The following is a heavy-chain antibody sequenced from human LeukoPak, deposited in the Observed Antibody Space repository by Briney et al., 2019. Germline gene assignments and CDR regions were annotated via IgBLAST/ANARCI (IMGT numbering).Heavy chain of an antibody. CDR1: GYTLGSYG. CDR3: ARDLRHLKYYDIFTGFDY. J-gene: IGHJ4*02. CDR2: ISAYNGDT. D-gene: IGHD3-9*01. V-gene: IGHV1-18*01. Sequence: ASVKVSCKASGYTLGSYGITWVRQAPGQGLEWMGWISAYNGDTSYAQKFQGRVTMTRDMSTSTVYMELSSLRSEDTALYRCARDLRHLKYYDIFTGFDYWGQGTLVTVSS.